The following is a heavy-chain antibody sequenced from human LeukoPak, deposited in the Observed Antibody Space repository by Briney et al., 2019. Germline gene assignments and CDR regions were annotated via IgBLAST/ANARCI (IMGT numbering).Heavy chain of an antibody. J-gene: IGHJ3*02. CDR2: ISAYNGAT. CDR1: LHTFANYP. CDR3: ARCDESLAQTLDI. V-gene: IGHV1-18*01. Sequence: ASVKVSFKASLHTFANYPIIWVRQAPGQGLEWMGWISAYNGATKYAQFLQDRITLSTDKSTSTFYVELKRLTHVDTAVYYCARCDESLAQTLDIWVQGTMVTVAS. D-gene: IGHD1-1*01.